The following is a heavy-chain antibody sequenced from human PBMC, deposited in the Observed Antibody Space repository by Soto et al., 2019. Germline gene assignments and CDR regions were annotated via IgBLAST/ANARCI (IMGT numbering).Heavy chain of an antibody. CDR2: ISSSSSYI. CDR3: ARDDFSGDWKDGRFIDY. CDR1: GFTFSSYS. J-gene: IGHJ4*02. Sequence: VQLVESGGGLVKPGGSLRLSCAASGFTFSSYSMNWVRQAPGKGLEWVSSISSSSSYIYYADSVKGRFTISRDNAKNSLYLQMNSLKAEDTAVYYCARDDFSGDWKDGRFIDYWGQGTLVTVSS. D-gene: IGHD1-1*01. V-gene: IGHV3-21*01.